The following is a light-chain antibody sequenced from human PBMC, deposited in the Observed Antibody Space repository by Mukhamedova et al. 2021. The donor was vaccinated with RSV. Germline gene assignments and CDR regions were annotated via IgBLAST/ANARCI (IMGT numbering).Light chain of an antibody. V-gene: IGKV1-5*03. J-gene: IGKJ1*01. CDR1: QSISSW. CDR3: QQYNTYPWT. CDR2: KAS. Sequence: VTITCRASQSISSWLAWYQQKPGKAPNLLIYKASSLESGVPSRFSGSGSGTEFTLTISSLQPDDFATYYCQQYNTYPWTFGQGT.